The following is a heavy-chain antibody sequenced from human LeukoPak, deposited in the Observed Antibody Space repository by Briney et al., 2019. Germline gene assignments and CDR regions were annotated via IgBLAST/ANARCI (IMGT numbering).Heavy chain of an antibody. CDR3: ASHYSGSSRAGDQFDY. D-gene: IGHD1-26*01. V-gene: IGHV4-34*01. Sequence: PSETLSLTCAVYGGSFSGYYWSWIRQPPGKGLEWIGEINHSGSTNYNPSLKSRVTISVDTSKNQFSLKLSSVTAADMAVYYCASHYSGSSRAGDQFDYWGQGTLVTVSS. J-gene: IGHJ4*02. CDR1: GGSFSGYY. CDR2: INHSGST.